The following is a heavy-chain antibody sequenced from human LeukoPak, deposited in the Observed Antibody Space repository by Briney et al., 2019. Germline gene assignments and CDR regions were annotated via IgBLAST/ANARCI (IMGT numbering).Heavy chain of an antibody. V-gene: IGHV3-7*04. Sequence: PGGSLRVSCAVSGFTFSNFWMSWVRQAPGRGLEWVANIHPEGNEKYHVESVKGRFTISRDNAKNSLFLQMNGLRVEDTAVYYCARGDDFSGDHWGQGTLVTVSS. CDR1: GFTFSNFW. J-gene: IGHJ4*02. CDR3: ARGDDFSGDH. CDR2: IHPEGNEK. D-gene: IGHD1-1*01.